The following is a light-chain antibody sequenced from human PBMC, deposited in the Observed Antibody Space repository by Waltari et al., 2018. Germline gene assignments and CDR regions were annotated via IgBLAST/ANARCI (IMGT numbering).Light chain of an antibody. Sequence: QSVLSQPPSESGTPGQRVTISCSGTRSNVGSNTVNWYQHLPGTSPTLLIYCNNHPPSGVPDRFSASTSCTSSSLAISGLQSEDEGDYYCAAWDGGLNGLIFGGGTKLTVL. V-gene: IGLV1-44*01. CDR2: CNN. CDR1: RSNVGSNT. J-gene: IGLJ2*01. CDR3: AAWDGGLNGLI.